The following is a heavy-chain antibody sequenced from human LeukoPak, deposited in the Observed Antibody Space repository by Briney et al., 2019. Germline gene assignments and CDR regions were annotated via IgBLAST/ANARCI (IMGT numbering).Heavy chain of an antibody. V-gene: IGHV3-23*01. CDR3: AGGSGWLIEVY. CDR1: GFTFSSYA. J-gene: IGHJ4*02. D-gene: IGHD6-19*01. CDR2: ISGSGDNT. Sequence: GGSLRLSCAASGFTFSSYAMSWVRQAPGKGLEWVSGISGSGDNTYYVDSVKGRFTISRDNAKNSLYLQLNSLRVEDTAVYYCAGGSGWLIEVYWGQGTLVTVSS.